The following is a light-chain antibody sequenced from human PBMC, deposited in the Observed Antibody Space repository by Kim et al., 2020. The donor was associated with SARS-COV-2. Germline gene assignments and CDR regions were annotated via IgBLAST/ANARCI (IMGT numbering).Light chain of an antibody. V-gene: IGLV4-69*01. CDR1: SGHSSYA. Sequence: SVKPTCTLSSGHSSYAIAWHQQQPEKGPRYLMKLNSDGSHSKGDGLPDRFSGSSSGAARYLTISSLQSEDEADYYCQTWGTGTCVFGGGTQLTVL. CDR2: LNSDGSH. CDR3: QTWGTGTCV. J-gene: IGLJ2*01.